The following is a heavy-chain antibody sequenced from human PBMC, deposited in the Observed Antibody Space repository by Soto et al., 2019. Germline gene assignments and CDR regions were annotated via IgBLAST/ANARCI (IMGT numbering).Heavy chain of an antibody. Sequence: PSETLSLTCSVSGVSIGIHFWSWIRQAPGKGPELVGYIYHTVNTNYNPALKSRVTISMDTSKNQLSLQLSSVTAADTAVYYCARGTRYSGSYPPFDYWGQGTLVTAPQ. V-gene: IGHV4-59*11. J-gene: IGHJ4*02. D-gene: IGHD1-26*01. CDR1: GVSIGIHF. CDR3: ARGTRYSGSYPPFDY. CDR2: IYHTVNT.